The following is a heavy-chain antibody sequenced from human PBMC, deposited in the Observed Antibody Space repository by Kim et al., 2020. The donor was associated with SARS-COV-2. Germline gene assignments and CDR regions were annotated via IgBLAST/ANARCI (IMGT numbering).Heavy chain of an antibody. CDR3: ARGQGRRFDP. V-gene: IGHV4-34*01. CDR2: INHSGST. J-gene: IGHJ5*02. Sequence: SETLSLTCAVYGGSFSGYYWSWIRQPPGKGLEWIGEINHSGSTNYNPSLKSRVTISVDTSKNQFSLKLSSVTAADTAVYYCARGQGRRFDPWGQGTLVTV. CDR1: GGSFSGYY. D-gene: IGHD1-1*01.